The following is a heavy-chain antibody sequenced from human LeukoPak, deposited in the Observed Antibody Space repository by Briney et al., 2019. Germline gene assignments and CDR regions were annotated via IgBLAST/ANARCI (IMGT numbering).Heavy chain of an antibody. CDR2: ITIDGSST. V-gene: IGHV3-74*03. Sequence: GGPLRLSWVASGATSRNSWLPWVRKAPGKGLVWVSRITIDGSSTTYADSVKGRFTISRDSAKSTLYLQMNSLRAEDTAVYYCTRDRFYAMDAWGQGTTVTVSS. J-gene: IGHJ6*02. CDR1: GATSRNSW. CDR3: TRDRFYAMDA.